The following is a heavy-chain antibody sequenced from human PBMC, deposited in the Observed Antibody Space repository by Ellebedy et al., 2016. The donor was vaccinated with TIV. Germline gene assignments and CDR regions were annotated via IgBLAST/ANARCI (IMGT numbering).Heavy chain of an antibody. D-gene: IGHD6-19*01. V-gene: IGHV3-7*01. CDR3: ARDQWLGRAYYFDY. CDR1: GFTFSNYW. J-gene: IGHJ4*02. Sequence: GGSLRLSCAASGFTFSNYWMSWVRQAPGKGLEWVANIKQDGSEKNYVDSVKGQFSISRDNAKNSMYLQMNSLRDEDTAVYYCARDQWLGRAYYFDYWGQGTLLTVSS. CDR2: IKQDGSEK.